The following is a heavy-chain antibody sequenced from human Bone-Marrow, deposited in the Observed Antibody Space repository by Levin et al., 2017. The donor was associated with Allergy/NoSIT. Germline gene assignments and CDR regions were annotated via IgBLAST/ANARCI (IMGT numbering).Heavy chain of an antibody. CDR2: INPSSGGA. J-gene: IGHJ4*02. CDR3: ARVRQPYGTGTYAFDY. CDR1: GYTFTDYY. Sequence: AASVKVSCKTSGYTFTDYYLHWVRQAPGQGLEWMGRINPSSGGANYARQFQGRVTMTRDASIETAYMDLARLTSGDTAVYYCARVRQPYGTGTYAFDYWGQGTLVTVSS. D-gene: IGHD3-16*01. V-gene: IGHV1-2*06.